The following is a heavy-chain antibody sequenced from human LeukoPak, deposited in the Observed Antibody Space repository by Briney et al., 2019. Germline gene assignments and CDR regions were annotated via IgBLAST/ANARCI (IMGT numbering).Heavy chain of an antibody. Sequence: GGSLRLSCAASGFTFRSYSMNWVRQAPGKGLEWVSSISSSSGYIYYADSLKGRFTISRDNAKNSLYLQMNSLTAEDTAVYYCARDAGSGSFSTTIDCWGRGTLVTVSS. J-gene: IGHJ4*02. CDR3: ARDAGSGSFSTTIDC. CDR2: ISSSSGYI. V-gene: IGHV3-21*01. D-gene: IGHD1-26*01. CDR1: GFTFRSYS.